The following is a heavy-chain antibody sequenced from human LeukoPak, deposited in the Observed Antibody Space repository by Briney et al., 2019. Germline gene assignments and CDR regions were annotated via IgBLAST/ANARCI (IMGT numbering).Heavy chain of an antibody. V-gene: IGHV4-39*01. J-gene: IGHJ5*02. CDR3: ARHPGDCSSTSCYTGWFDP. D-gene: IGHD2-2*02. CDR2: IYYIGST. CDR1: RRSISSSSYY. Sequence: PSETLSLACSFCRRSISSSSYYWGWIRQPPGKGLEWIGSIYYIGSTYYNPSLKSRVTISVDTSKNQFSLKLSSVTAADTAVYYCARHPGDCSSTSCYTGWFDPWGQGTLVTVSS.